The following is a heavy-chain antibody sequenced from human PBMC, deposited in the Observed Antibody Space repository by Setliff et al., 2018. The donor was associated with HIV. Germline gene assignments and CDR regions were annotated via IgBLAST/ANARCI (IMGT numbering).Heavy chain of an antibody. V-gene: IGHV3-11*06. CDR2: ISPYSDMR. Sequence: LSLTCTVSGEFISSGFHYWSWIRQHPGKGLEWVSSISPYSDMRDYMDSVKGRFTISRDNANSSLYLQVNSLRPDDTALYYCASARIPTGGTSTSFDYWGQGALVTVSS. CDR3: ASARIPTGGTSTSFDY. J-gene: IGHJ4*02. CDR1: GEFISSGFHY. D-gene: IGHD1-1*01.